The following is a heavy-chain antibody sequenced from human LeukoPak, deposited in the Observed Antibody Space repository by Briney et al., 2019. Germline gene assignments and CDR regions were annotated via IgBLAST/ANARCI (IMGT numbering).Heavy chain of an antibody. CDR1: GFSFSSYA. CDR2: IRFDGNNK. CDR3: AKVRGGIIGTQDAFDI. Sequence: GGSLRLSCAASGFSFSSYAMHCVRQAPGKVLEWVAYIRFDGNNKYHADSVKGRFTISRENCKNTMYLQMNSVGADDTAVYYCAKVRGGIIGTQDAFDIWGQGTLVTVSS. V-gene: IGHV3-30*02. J-gene: IGHJ3*02. D-gene: IGHD1-20*01.